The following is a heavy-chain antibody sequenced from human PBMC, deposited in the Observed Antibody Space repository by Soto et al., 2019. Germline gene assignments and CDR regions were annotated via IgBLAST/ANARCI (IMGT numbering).Heavy chain of an antibody. CDR1: GYTFTGYY. D-gene: IGHD2-2*01. CDR2: INPNSGGT. CDR3: ARIVVVPAAAHNWFDP. Sequence: ASVKVSCKASGYTFTGYYMHWVRQAPGQGLEWMGWINPNSGGTNYAQKFQGRVTMTRDTSISTAYMELSRLRSDDTAVYYCARIVVVPAAAHNWFDPWGQGTLVTVSS. J-gene: IGHJ5*02. V-gene: IGHV1-2*02.